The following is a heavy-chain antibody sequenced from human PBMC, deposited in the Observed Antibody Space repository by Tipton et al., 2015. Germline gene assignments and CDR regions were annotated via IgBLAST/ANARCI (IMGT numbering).Heavy chain of an antibody. CDR3: ARGYGENWFDP. J-gene: IGHJ5*02. V-gene: IGHV4-34*01. D-gene: IGHD4-17*01. Sequence: TLSLTCAVYGGSFSGYYWSWIRQPPGKGLEWIGEINHSGSTNYNPSLKSRVTISVDTSKSQFSLKLSSVTAADTAVYYCARGYGENWFDPWGQGILVTVSS. CDR2: INHSGST. CDR1: GGSFSGYY.